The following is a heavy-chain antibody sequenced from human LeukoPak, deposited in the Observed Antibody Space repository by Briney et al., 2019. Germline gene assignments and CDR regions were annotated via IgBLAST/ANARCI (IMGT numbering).Heavy chain of an antibody. V-gene: IGHV4-61*02. CDR2: IYTSGST. CDR3: ARAPPWFDP. J-gene: IGHJ5*02. Sequence: SETLSFTCTVSGGSISSGSYYWSWIRQPAGKGLEWIGRIYTSGSTNYNPSLKSRVTISVDTSKNQFSLKLSSVTAADTAVYYCARAPPWFDPWGQGTLVTVSS. CDR1: GGSISSGSYY.